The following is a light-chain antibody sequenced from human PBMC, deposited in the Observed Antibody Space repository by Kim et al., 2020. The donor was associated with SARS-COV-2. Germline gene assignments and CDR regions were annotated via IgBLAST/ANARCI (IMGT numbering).Light chain of an antibody. J-gene: IGLJ2*01. CDR3: QSWDADNIV. CDR1: NLGDKY. CDR2: EDV. V-gene: IGLV3-1*01. Sequence: VYPGQTATITCSADNLGDKYVCWYQQKAGQSPVLVIYEDVKRPSGIPARLSGSNSGHTATLTISGTQPMDEADYYCQSWDADNIVFGGGTQLTVL.